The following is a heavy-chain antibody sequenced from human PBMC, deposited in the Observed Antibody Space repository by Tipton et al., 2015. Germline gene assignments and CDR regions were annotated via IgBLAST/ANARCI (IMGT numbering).Heavy chain of an antibody. J-gene: IGHJ4*02. CDR3: ASDQYNINWYKY. CDR1: GDPSSIRSYY. Sequence: LRLSCSVSGDPSSIRSYYWGWIRQPPGRGLEWIGSVYYSGSTYYNPSLESRVTISLDTPKNQFSLKLSFVTAADTAVYYCASDQYNINWYKYWGQGTLVTVSS. D-gene: IGHD1-14*01. V-gene: IGHV4-39*01. CDR2: VYYSGST.